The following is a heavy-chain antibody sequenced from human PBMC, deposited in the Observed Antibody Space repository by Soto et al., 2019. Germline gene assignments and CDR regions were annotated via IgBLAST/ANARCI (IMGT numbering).Heavy chain of an antibody. CDR1: GFTFSSYS. J-gene: IGHJ4*01. V-gene: IGHV3-21*01. CDR2: ISGSGGYI. Sequence: PGGFLRLSCEGSGFTFSSYSMNWVRQAPGKGLEWVSSISGSGGYIYYADSVKGRFTISRDNAKNSLYLQMTSLRDEDTALYYCARDRQSTRWYAADYWGHGSLVTVPS. CDR3: ARDRQSTRWYAADY. D-gene: IGHD6-13*01.